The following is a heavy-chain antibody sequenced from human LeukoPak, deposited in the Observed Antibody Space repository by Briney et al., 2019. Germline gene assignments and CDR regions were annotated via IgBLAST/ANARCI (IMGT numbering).Heavy chain of an antibody. CDR3: AKDPYGDYVRYFDY. CDR2: ISGSGGST. D-gene: IGHD4-17*01. V-gene: IGHV3-23*01. Sequence: GGSLRLSCAASGFTFRSYAMTWVRQAPGKGLEWVSGISGSGGSTYYADSVKGRFTISRDNSKNTLFLQMNSLRAEDTAVYYCAKDPYGDYVRYFDYWAREPWSPSPQ. J-gene: IGHJ4*02. CDR1: GFTFRSYA.